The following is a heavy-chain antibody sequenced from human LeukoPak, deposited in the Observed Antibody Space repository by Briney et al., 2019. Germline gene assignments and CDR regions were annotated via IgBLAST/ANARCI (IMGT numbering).Heavy chain of an antibody. J-gene: IGHJ4*02. CDR3: ARMALGYCSSTSCYSRIDYFDY. Sequence: GASVKASCKASGGTFSSYAISWVRQAPGQGLEWMGGIIPIFGTANYAQKFQGRVTITADESTSTAYMELSSLRSEDTAVYYCARMALGYCSSTSCYSRIDYFDYWGQGTLVTVSS. CDR1: GGTFSSYA. V-gene: IGHV1-69*13. D-gene: IGHD2-2*01. CDR2: IIPIFGTA.